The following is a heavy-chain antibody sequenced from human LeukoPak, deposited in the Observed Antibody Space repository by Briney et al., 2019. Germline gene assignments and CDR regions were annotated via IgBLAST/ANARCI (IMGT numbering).Heavy chain of an antibody. J-gene: IGHJ4*02. CDR2: INHSGST. V-gene: IGHV4-34*01. Sequence: KPSETLSLTCAVYGGSFSGYYWTWIRQPPGKGLEWIGEINHSGSTNYKSSLKSRVTVSVDTSKNQFSLNLSSVTAADTAVYYCARFGDGHLDYWGQGTLVTVSS. D-gene: IGHD3-10*01. CDR3: ARFGDGHLDY. CDR1: GGSFSGYY.